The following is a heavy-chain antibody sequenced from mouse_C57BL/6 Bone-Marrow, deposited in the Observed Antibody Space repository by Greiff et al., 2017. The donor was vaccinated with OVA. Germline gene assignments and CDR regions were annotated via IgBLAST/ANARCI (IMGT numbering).Heavy chain of an antibody. D-gene: IGHD2-5*01. Sequence: VQGVESGPGLVAPSQSLSITCTVSGFSLTSYAISWVRQPPGKGLEWLGVIWTGGGTYYNSALQSTLSISKDNSKSQVFLKMNSLQTDDTTRYYCARNSYYSNFDYAMDYWGQGTSVTVSS. CDR2: IWTGGGT. CDR3: ARNSYYSNFDYAMDY. CDR1: GFSLTSYA. V-gene: IGHV2-9-1*01. J-gene: IGHJ4*01.